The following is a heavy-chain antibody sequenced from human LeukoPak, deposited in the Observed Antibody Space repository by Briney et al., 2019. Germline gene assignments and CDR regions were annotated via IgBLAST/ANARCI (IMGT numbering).Heavy chain of an antibody. J-gene: IGHJ5*02. CDR2: ISYDGSNK. D-gene: IGHD6-19*01. Sequence: GRSLRLSCAASGFTFSSYAMHWVRQAPGKGLEWVAVISYDGSNKYYADSVKGRFTISRDNSKNTLYLQMNSLRAEDTAVYYCARLVIAVAGPWGQGTLVTVSS. CDR1: GFTFSSYA. V-gene: IGHV3-30*01. CDR3: ARLVIAVAGP.